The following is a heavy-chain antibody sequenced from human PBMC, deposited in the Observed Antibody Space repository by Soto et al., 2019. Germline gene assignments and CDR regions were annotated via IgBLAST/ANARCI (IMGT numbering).Heavy chain of an antibody. Sequence: SETLSLTCSVSGGSISGSYWSWIRQSPGKGLEWLGYVYYTGSTNYSPSLRSRVSISVDTSKNEFSLRLSSVTAADTAVYFCARSVAVPGAHIDYWGQGTQVTVCS. D-gene: IGHD6-19*01. V-gene: IGHV4-59*01. J-gene: IGHJ4*02. CDR1: GGSISGSY. CDR3: ARSVAVPGAHIDY. CDR2: VYYTGST.